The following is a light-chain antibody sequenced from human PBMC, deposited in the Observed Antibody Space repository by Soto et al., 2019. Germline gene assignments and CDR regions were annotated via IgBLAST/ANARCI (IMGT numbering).Light chain of an antibody. CDR1: SSNIGAGYD. Sequence: QSVLTQPPSVSGAPGQRVTISCTGSSSNIGAGYDVHWYQQLPGTAPKLLIYGNSNRPSGVPDRFSGSKSGTSASLAITGLQAEDEADYYCQSYDSSLSGQGFGGGTKLTV. V-gene: IGLV1-40*01. CDR3: QSYDSSLSGQG. J-gene: IGLJ2*01. CDR2: GNS.